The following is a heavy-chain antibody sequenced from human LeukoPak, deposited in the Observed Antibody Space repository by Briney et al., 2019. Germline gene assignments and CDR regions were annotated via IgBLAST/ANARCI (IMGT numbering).Heavy chain of an antibody. D-gene: IGHD3-3*01. CDR2: IYSGGST. CDR1: GFTVNSNY. V-gene: IGHV3-66*01. CDR3: ARGGNYDFWSGYYDLGY. Sequence: PGGSLRLSCAASGFTVNSNYMSWVRQAPGKGLEWVSVIYSGGSTYYADSVKGRFTISRDNSKNTLYLQMNSLRAEDTAVYYCARGGNYDFWSGYYDLGYWGQGTLVTVSS. J-gene: IGHJ4*02.